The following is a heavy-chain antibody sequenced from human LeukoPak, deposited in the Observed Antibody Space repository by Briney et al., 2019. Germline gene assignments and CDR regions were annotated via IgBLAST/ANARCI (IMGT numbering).Heavy chain of an antibody. V-gene: IGHV3-30*18. D-gene: IGHD3-22*01. CDR3: AKDFYYYDSSGYYFHY. CDR2: ISYDGSDK. CDR1: GFTFSSYG. Sequence: GGSLRLSCAASGFTFSSYGMHWVRQAPGKGLEWVAVISYDGSDKYYADSVKGRFTISRDNSKNTLYLQMNSLRAEDTAVYYCAKDFYYYDSSGYYFHYWGQGTLVTVSS. J-gene: IGHJ4*02.